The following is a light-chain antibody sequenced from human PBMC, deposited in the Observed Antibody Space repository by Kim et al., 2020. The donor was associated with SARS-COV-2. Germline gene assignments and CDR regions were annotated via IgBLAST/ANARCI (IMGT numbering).Light chain of an antibody. CDR2: STT. CDR1: QDISSF. V-gene: IGKV1-39*01. CDR3: QQAFDSPT. Sequence: LSASVGDSVTITCRASQDISSFLNWYQQKPGKAPNLLLYSTTSLETGVPPRFSGSGSGTDFTLTISSLQPEDFGTYFCQQAFDSPTFGQGTKLEI. J-gene: IGKJ2*01.